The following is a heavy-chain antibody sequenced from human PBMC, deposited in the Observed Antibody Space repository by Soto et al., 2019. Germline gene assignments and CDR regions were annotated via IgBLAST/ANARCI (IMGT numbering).Heavy chain of an antibody. CDR3: AKVDTAMAFGYMDV. D-gene: IGHD5-18*01. J-gene: IGHJ6*03. CDR2: ISWNSGSI. CDR1: GFTFDDYA. V-gene: IGHV3-9*01. Sequence: GGSLRLSCAASGFTFDDYAMHWVRQAPGKGLEWVSGISWNSGSIGYADSVKGRFTISRDNAKNSLYLQMNSLRAEDTALYYCAKVDTAMAFGYMDVWGKGTTVTVSS.